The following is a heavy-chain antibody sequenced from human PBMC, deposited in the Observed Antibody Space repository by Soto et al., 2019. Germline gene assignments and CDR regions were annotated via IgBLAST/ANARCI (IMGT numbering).Heavy chain of an antibody. Sequence: VQLVQSGAEVRQPGSSVRVSCKASGGTFSTYSVTWVRQAPGQGLEWMGGIIPIYDSPYYAQKFLGRVSLTADTSTNTAYMVVSRLTSEDTAVYSCAGDSASVTQVPLRDCGQGTLVLVSS. CDR2: IIPIYDSP. CDR1: GGTFSTYS. CDR3: AGDSASVTQVPLRD. V-gene: IGHV1-69*06. D-gene: IGHD2-21*02. J-gene: IGHJ4*02.